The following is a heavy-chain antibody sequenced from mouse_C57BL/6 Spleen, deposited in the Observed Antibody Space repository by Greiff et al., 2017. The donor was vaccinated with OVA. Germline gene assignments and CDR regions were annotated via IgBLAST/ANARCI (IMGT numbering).Heavy chain of an antibody. CDR3: ARGDDPYWYFDV. V-gene: IGHV1-72*01. Sequence: LQPPLSSLFPPFSSFPLSFPSSFSPFPIYFIPFFPHMPLLFLYWIVIIYPNSVGTKYNEKFKSKATLTVDKPSSTAYMQLSSLTSEDSAVYYCARGDDPYWYFDVWGTGTTVTVSS. J-gene: IGHJ1*03. CDR1: FSPFPIYF. D-gene: IGHD2-3*01. CDR2: IYPNSVGT.